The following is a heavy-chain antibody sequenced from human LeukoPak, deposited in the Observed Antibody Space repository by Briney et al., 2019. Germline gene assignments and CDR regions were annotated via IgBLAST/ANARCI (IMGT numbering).Heavy chain of an antibody. V-gene: IGHV4-34*01. CDR1: GGSFSGYY. Sequence: SETLSLTCAVYGGSFSGYYWSWIRQPPGKGLEWIGEINHSGSTNYNPSLKSRVPISVDTSKNQFSLKLSSVTAADTAVYYCARGLPDFDYWGQGTLVTVSS. CDR2: INHSGST. CDR3: ARGLPDFDY. J-gene: IGHJ4*02.